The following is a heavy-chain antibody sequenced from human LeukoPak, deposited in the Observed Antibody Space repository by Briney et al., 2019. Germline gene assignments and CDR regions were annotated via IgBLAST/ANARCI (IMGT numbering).Heavy chain of an antibody. CDR1: GYTFTSYY. Sequence: ASVKVSCKASGYTFTSYYMHWVRQAPGQGLEWMGIINPSGGSTSYAQKFQGRVTMTRDTSTSTVYMELSSLRSEDTAVYYCAKDRAGTPWADWGQGTLVTVSS. J-gene: IGHJ4*02. V-gene: IGHV1-46*01. CDR2: INPSGGST. CDR3: AKDRAGTPWAD. D-gene: IGHD1-1*01.